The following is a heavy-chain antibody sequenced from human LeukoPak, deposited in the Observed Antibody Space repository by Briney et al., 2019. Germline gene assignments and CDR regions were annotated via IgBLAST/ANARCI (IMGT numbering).Heavy chain of an antibody. V-gene: IGHV1-2*02. CDR1: GYTFTGYY. Sequence: ASVKVSCKASGYTFTGYYMHRVRQAPGQGLEWMGWINPNSGGTNYAQKFQGRVTMTRDTSISTAYMELSRLRSDDTAVYYCARAGYCSSTSCQGPWFDPWGQGTLVTVSS. D-gene: IGHD2-2*01. J-gene: IGHJ5*02. CDR3: ARAGYCSSTSCQGPWFDP. CDR2: INPNSGGT.